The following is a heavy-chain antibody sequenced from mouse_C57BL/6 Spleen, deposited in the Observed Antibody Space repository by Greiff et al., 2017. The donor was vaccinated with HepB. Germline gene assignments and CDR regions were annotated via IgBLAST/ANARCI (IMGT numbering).Heavy chain of an antibody. CDR2: ISSGGSYT. J-gene: IGHJ3*01. Sequence: EVKLQESGGDLVKPGGSLKLSCAASGFTFSSYGMSWVRQTPDKRLEWVATISSGGSYTYYPDSVKGRFTISRDNAKNTRYLQMSSLKSEDTAMYYCARINYYGSSPAWFAYWGQGTLVTVSA. CDR1: GFTFSSYG. D-gene: IGHD1-1*01. V-gene: IGHV5-6*01. CDR3: ARINYYGSSPAWFAY.